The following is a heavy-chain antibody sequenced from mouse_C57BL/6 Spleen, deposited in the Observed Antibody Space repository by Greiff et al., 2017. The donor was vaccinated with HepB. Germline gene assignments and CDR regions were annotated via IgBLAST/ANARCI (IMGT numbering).Heavy chain of an antibody. Sequence: EVKLQQSGAELVKPGASVKLSCTASGFNIKDYYMHWVKQRTEQGLEWIGRIDPEDGENKYAPKFQGKATITADTSSNTAYLQLSGLTSEDTAVYYCARETIVILDDWGQGTTLTVSA. CDR3: ARETIVILDD. D-gene: IGHD2-5*01. CDR2: IDPEDGEN. CDR1: GFNIKDYY. V-gene: IGHV14-2*01. J-gene: IGHJ2*01.